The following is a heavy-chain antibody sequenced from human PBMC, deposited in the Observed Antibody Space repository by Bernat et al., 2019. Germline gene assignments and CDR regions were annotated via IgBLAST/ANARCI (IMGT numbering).Heavy chain of an antibody. Sequence: QVQLQESGPGLVKPSETLSLTCTVSGGSISTYYWSWIRQPPGKGLEWIGYIYNSGTTNYNPSLRSRVTISLDTPKNQFSLRLSSVTAADTAVYYCARENWLRNIHDAFDIWGQGTMVTVSS. CDR1: GGSISTYY. V-gene: IGHV4-4*08. CDR3: ARENWLRNIHDAFDI. CDR2: IYNSGTT. D-gene: IGHD3-9*01. J-gene: IGHJ3*02.